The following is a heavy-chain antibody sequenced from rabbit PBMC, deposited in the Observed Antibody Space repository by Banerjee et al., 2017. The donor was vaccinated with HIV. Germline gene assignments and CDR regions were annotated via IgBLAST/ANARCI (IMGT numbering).Heavy chain of an antibody. J-gene: IGHJ4*01. D-gene: IGHD6-1*01. V-gene: IGHV1S45*01. CDR2: ISTGSGST. Sequence: QEQLVESGGGLVQPEGSLTLTCKASGFSLSSSYWMYWVRQAPGKGLEWIARISTGSGSTYYASWAKGRFTISKTSSTTVTLQMTSLTAADTATYFCARGDYYTYFTADFAGGTDLWGPGTLVTVS. CDR3: ARGDYYTYFTADFAGGTDL. CDR1: GFSLSSSYW.